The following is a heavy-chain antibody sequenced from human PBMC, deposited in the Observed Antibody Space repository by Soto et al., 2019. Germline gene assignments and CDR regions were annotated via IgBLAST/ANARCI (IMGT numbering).Heavy chain of an antibody. D-gene: IGHD4-17*01. CDR1: GYTFTSYG. CDR2: ISAYNGNT. Sequence: QVQLVQSGAEVTKPGASVTVSCKASGYTFTSYGISWVRQAPGQGLDWMGWISAYNGNTNNAQQLQGRVNMTTDTSTSTAYMEQRSLRSDDTAVYYCARVVQIVVYGDYYYYIEVWGKWTTVTVSS. J-gene: IGHJ6*03. V-gene: IGHV1-18*01. CDR3: ARVVQIVVYGDYYYYIEV.